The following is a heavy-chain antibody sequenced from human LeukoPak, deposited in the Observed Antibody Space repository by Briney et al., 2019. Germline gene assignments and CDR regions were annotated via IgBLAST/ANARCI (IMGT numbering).Heavy chain of an antibody. CDR1: GGSINSGGYY. CDR2: ISYSGTT. J-gene: IGHJ5*02. D-gene: IGHD2/OR15-2a*01. CDR3: ARALEYHTSATSWFDP. V-gene: IGHV4-31*03. Sequence: PSETLSLTCNLSGGSINSGGYYWSWIRQHPGKGLEWIGYISYSGTTHYNPSLKSRVTISVDTSKNQLFLKLTFVTAADKALYFCARALEYHTSATSWFDPWGQGTLVTVFS.